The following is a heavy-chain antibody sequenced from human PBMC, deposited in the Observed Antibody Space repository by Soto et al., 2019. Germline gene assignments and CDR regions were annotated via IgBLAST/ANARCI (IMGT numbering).Heavy chain of an antibody. CDR2: IIPIFGTA. J-gene: IGHJ3*02. Sequence: ASVKVSFKASGGTFSSYAISWLRQAPGQGLEWMGGIIPIFGTANYAQKFQGRVTITADKSTSTAYMELSSLRSEDTAVYYCARDPRLLGGRSSAFDIWGQGTMVTVSS. CDR1: GGTFSSYA. V-gene: IGHV1-69*06. CDR3: ARDPRLLGGRSSAFDI. D-gene: IGHD2-2*01.